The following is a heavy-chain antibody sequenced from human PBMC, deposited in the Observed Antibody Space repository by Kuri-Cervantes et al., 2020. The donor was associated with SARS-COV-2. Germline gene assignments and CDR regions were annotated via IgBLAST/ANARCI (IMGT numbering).Heavy chain of an antibody. CDR1: GLTFSNAW. CDR2: IKSKTDGGTR. CDR3: STFPTVVGYYYNAVDV. J-gene: IGHJ6*02. V-gene: IGHV3-15*01. D-gene: IGHD4-23*01. Sequence: GGSLRLSCVASGLTFSNAWMTWVRQAPGKGLEWVGRIKSKTDGGTRDYAAPVKGRFTISRDDSKNTLYLQVNSLKTEDTAVYYCSTFPTVVGYYYNAVDVWGQGTTVTVSS.